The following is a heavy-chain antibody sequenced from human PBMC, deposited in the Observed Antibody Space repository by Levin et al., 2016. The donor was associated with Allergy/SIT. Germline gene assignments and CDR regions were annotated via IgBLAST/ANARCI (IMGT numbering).Heavy chain of an antibody. CDR1: GGTFVNYA. CDR2: VIEIFGSP. Sequence: SVKVSCKISGGTFVNYAISWVRQAPGQGLEWVGGVIEIFGSPHYAQNFQDRVLITTDESTSTVFMELNSLTSEDTAVYYCARDHISTHNYGHGWFASWGQGTLVIVSS. V-gene: IGHV1-69*05. CDR3: ARDHISTHNYGHGWFAS. J-gene: IGHJ5*01. D-gene: IGHD5-18*01.